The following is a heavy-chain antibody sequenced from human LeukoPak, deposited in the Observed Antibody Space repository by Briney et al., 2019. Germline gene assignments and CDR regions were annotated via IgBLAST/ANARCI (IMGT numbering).Heavy chain of an antibody. CDR2: IWNDGSKK. Sequence: GGSLRLSCAVSGFPFSSYGMHWVRQAPGKGLEWLTIIWNDGSKKYYADSVKGRFTISRDNSKSTLFLQMDSLRVEDTAVYFCARAGGRTVLDAFDIWGQGTMVTVSS. V-gene: IGHV3-33*01. CDR1: GFPFSSYG. J-gene: IGHJ3*02. D-gene: IGHD4-17*01. CDR3: ARAGGRTVLDAFDI.